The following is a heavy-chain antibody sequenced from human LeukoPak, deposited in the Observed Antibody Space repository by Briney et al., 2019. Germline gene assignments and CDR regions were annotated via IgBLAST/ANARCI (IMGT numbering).Heavy chain of an antibody. CDR2: ISGYNGNT. CDR3: ARVDSGYIQKFDY. J-gene: IGHJ4*02. V-gene: IGHV1-18*01. D-gene: IGHD5-12*01. Sequence: GASVTVSCKASGYTFTSYGISWVRQAPGQGLEWMGWISGYNGNTNYAQKFQGRVTMTTDTSTSTAYMELRSLRSDDTAVYYCARVDSGYIQKFDYWGQGTLVTVSS. CDR1: GYTFTSYG.